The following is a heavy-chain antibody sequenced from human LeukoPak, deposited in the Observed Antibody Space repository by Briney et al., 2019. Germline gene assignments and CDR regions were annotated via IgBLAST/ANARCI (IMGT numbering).Heavy chain of an antibody. V-gene: IGHV5-51*01. CDR3: VRHPYYGSGSTAPNSDY. J-gene: IGHJ4*02. D-gene: IGHD3-10*01. Sequence: HGESLKISCKGSGYSFTSYWIGWVRQMPGKGLEWMGIIYPGDSDTRYSPSFQGQVTISADKSISTAYLQWSSLKASDTAMYYCVRHPYYGSGSTAPNSDYWGQGTLVTVSS. CDR2: IYPGDSDT. CDR1: GYSFTSYW.